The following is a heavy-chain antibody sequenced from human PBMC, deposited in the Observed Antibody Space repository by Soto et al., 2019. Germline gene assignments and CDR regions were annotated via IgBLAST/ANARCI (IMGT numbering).Heavy chain of an antibody. D-gene: IGHD6-6*01. CDR3: AKGTSSSGRVMDV. V-gene: IGHV3-23*01. CDR1: GFTFRSYG. CDR2: ITDSGGST. J-gene: IGHJ6*02. Sequence: EVQLLESGGGLIQPGGSPRLSCVASGFTFRSYGMSWVRQAPGKGLEWVSTITDSGGSTDYADSVKGRFTISRDNSENTMYLQMHSLRAGDTALYYCAKGTSSSGRVMDVWGQGTTVTVSS.